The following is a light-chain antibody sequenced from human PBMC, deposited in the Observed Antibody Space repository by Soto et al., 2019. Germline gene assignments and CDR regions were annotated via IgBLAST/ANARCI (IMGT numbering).Light chain of an antibody. CDR1: QSVSNN. CDR2: GAS. CDR3: QQYNNWPET. V-gene: IGKV3-15*01. Sequence: EIVMTQSPATLSVSPGERATLSCRASQSVSNNLAWYQQKHALAPRLLMYGASTRATGIPARFSGRGSGTEFTLTISSLQSEDFAVYYCQQYNNWPETFGRGTKVEIK. J-gene: IGKJ1*01.